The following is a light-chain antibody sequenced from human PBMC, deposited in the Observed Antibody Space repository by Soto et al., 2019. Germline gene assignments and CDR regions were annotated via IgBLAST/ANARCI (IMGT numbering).Light chain of an antibody. CDR2: HAS. Sequence: DIQMTQSPSTLSASVGDRVTVTCRASQSIGTWLAWYQQKPGRAPRLLIYHASSLESGVPSRFSGSGSGTEFSLTISSLQPDDFATYYCQFYNLFLRAFGPGTKVEV. CDR3: QFYNLFLRA. V-gene: IGKV1-5*01. J-gene: IGKJ1*01. CDR1: QSIGTW.